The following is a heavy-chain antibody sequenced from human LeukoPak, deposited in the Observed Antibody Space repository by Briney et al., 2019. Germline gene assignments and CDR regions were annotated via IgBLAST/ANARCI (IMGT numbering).Heavy chain of an antibody. Sequence: VASVKVSCKASGYTFTGYYMHWVRQAPGQGLEWMGWINPNSGGTNYAQKFQGRVTMTRDTSISTAYMELSRLRFDDTAVYYCARVIPRRYCSGGSCYAFDYWGQGTLVTVSS. CDR3: ARVIPRRYCSGGSCYAFDY. J-gene: IGHJ4*02. V-gene: IGHV1-2*02. CDR1: GYTFTGYY. CDR2: INPNSGGT. D-gene: IGHD2-15*01.